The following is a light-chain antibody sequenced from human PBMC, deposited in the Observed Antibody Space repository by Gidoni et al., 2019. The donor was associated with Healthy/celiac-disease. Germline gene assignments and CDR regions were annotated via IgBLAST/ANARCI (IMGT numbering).Light chain of an antibody. CDR1: QNVSSSY. J-gene: IGKJ1*01. CDR2: GAS. CDR3: QQYGSSPPT. V-gene: IGKV3-20*01. Sequence: EIVLTQSPGTLSLSPGERATLSCRASQNVSSSYLAWYQQTPGQAPRLLIYGASSRATGIPDRFSGSGSGTDFTLTISRLEPEDFAAYYCQQYGSSPPTFGQGTKVEIK.